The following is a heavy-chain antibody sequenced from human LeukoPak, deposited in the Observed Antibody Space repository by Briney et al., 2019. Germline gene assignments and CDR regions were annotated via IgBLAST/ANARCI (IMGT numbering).Heavy chain of an antibody. J-gene: IGHJ4*02. CDR3: ARDRYSSSWYLDDY. CDR1: GYTFTSYG. V-gene: IGHV1-18*01. Sequence: RASVKVSCKASGYTFTSYGISWVRQAPGQGLEWMGWISAYNGNTNYAQKLQGRVTMTTDTSTSIAYMELRSLRSDDTAVYYCARDRYSSSWYLDDYWGQGALVTVSS. CDR2: ISAYNGNT. D-gene: IGHD6-13*01.